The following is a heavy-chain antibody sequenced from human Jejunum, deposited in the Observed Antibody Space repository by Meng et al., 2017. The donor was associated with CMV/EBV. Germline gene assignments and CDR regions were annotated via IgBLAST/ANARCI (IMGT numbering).Heavy chain of an antibody. D-gene: IGHD2-15*01. CDR2: IIPILVPV. Sequence: SRSYVPTPGSSVTFSCPAPDGTFSGYPITWVRHAPGQGLQWMGRIIPILVPVTYAQKFRGRVTLTADESTSTVYMELSSLRSEDTAIYYCARGTVAYCSGGRCHYGYWGQGTLVTVSS. CDR3: ARGTVAYCSGGRCHYGY. V-gene: IGHV1-69*11. CDR1: DGTFSGYP. J-gene: IGHJ4*02.